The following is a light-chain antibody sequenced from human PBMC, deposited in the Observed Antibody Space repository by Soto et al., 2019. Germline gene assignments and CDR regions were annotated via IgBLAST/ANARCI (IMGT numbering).Light chain of an antibody. V-gene: IGKV1-5*01. Sequence: VHMTHSPSTLSASVLYRVTITFRASQSISIWLAWYQQKPGKAPKLLIYDASSLESGVPSRFSGSGSGTEFTLTINSLQPDDFATYYCQQYNNFWTFGQGTKVDTK. CDR1: QSISIW. CDR2: DAS. J-gene: IGKJ1*01. CDR3: QQYNNFWT.